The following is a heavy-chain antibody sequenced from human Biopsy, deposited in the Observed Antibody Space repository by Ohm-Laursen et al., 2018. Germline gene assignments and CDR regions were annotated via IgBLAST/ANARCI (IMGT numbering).Heavy chain of an antibody. CDR3: ARATNSTGWPYYYFYGMDV. D-gene: IGHD2/OR15-2a*01. CDR1: GGSISSYF. Sequence: GTLSLTCPVSGGSISSYFWSWIRQPPGKGLEWIGFIHNSGSTDHNPSLKSRVTVSMDVSNNDFSLRLNSVTAADTAVYYCARATNSTGWPYYYFYGMDVWGQGTTVTVSS. J-gene: IGHJ6*02. CDR2: IHNSGST. V-gene: IGHV4-59*01.